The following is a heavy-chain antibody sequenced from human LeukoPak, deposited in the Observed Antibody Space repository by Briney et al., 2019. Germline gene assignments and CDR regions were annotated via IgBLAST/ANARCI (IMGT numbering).Heavy chain of an antibody. V-gene: IGHV1-69*04. CDR1: LGTLSSYA. CDR2: IIPTLGIA. D-gene: IGHD2-8*01. J-gene: IGHJ4*02. CDR3: TGVYRESPY. Sequence: SVKVSCKASLGTLSSYAIGWVRQAPRHRLEWMGRIIPTLGIANYAQKFQARVTITSDKSPRTAYTALSSLISQDPAGSYSTGVYRESPYWRRGPLVSVS.